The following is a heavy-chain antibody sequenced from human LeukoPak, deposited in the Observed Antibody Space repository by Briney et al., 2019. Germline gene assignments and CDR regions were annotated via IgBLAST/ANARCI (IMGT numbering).Heavy chain of an antibody. J-gene: IGHJ4*02. CDR2: ISTGSSTT. CDR3: ARVAAGYSVNYFDY. Sequence: GGSLRLSCAASEFAFSTYNMNWVRQAPGKGLEWVSYISTGSSTTYYADSVKGRFTISRDNVENSLYLQMNSLRDEDTAVYYCARVAAGYSVNYFDYWGQGTLVTVSS. CDR1: EFAFSTYN. V-gene: IGHV3-48*02. D-gene: IGHD4-23*01.